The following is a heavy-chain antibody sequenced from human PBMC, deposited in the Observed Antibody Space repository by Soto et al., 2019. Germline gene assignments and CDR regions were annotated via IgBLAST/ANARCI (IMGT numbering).Heavy chain of an antibody. CDR3: ARDGPSVVRDPSLYFDY. J-gene: IGHJ4*02. CDR1: GYTFTSYG. V-gene: IGHV1-18*01. Sequence: ASVKVSCKASGYTFTSYGISWVRQAPGQGLEWMGWISAYNGNTNYAQKLQGRVTMTTDTSTSTAYMELRSLRSDDTAVYYCARDGPSVVRDPSLYFDYWGQGTLVTVSS. CDR2: ISAYNGNT. D-gene: IGHD3-10*01.